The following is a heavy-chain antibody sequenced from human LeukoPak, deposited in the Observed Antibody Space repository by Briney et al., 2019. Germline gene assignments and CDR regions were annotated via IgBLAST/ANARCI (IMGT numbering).Heavy chain of an antibody. CDR2: ISNSGSTI. CDR1: GFTSSDFY. V-gene: IGHV3-11*01. Sequence: GGSLRLSCAASGFTSSDFYMTWIRQAPGKGLEWVSYISNSGSTIYYADSMKGRFTISRDNAKNSLYLQMNSLRAEDTAVYYCARSADSSGYFREITLYYFDYWGQGTLVTVSS. J-gene: IGHJ4*02. CDR3: ARSADSSGYFREITLYYFDY. D-gene: IGHD3-22*01.